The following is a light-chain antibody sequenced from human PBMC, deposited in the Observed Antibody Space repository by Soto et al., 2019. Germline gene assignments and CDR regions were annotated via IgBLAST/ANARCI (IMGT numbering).Light chain of an antibody. Sequence: QPVLTQPPSASGSPGQSVTISCTGTSSDVGGYNYVSWYQQHPGRAPKVMIYEVNKRPSGVPDRFSGSKSGNTASLTVSGLQTEDEADYYCSSYAGSKNLLFGGGTKVTVL. CDR3: SSYAGSKNLL. CDR1: SSDVGGYNY. V-gene: IGLV2-8*01. CDR2: EVN. J-gene: IGLJ2*01.